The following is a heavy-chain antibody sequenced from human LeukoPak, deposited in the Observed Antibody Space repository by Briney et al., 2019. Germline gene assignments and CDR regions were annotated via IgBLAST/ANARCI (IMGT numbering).Heavy chain of an antibody. Sequence: SETLSLTCAVYGGSFSGYYWSWIRQPPGKGLEWIGEINHSGSTYYNPSLKSRVTISVDTSKNQFSLKLSSVTAADTAVYYCARDLHGSYGPPNFDYWGQGTLVTVSS. CDR3: ARDLHGSYGPPNFDY. CDR2: INHSGST. J-gene: IGHJ4*02. V-gene: IGHV4-34*01. CDR1: GGSFSGYY. D-gene: IGHD5-18*01.